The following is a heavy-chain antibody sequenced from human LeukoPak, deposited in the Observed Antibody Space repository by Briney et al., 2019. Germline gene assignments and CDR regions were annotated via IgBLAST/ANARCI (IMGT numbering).Heavy chain of an antibody. CDR3: ARDRPRWRFGELLRYYYYYGMDV. J-gene: IGHJ6*02. D-gene: IGHD3-10*01. V-gene: IGHV1-18*01. CDR1: GYTFTSYG. Sequence: ASVKVSCKASGYTFTSYGISWVRQAPGQGLEWMGWISAYNVNTNYSQELQGRVSMTTDTSTSTAYMEPRSLTSDDTAVYYCARDRPRWRFGELLRYYYYYGMDVWGQGTTVTVSS. CDR2: ISAYNVNT.